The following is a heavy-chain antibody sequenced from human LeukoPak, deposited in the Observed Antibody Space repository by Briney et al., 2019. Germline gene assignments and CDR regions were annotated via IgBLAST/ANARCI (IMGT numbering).Heavy chain of an antibody. Sequence: KPSETLSLTCTVSGYSISSGYYWGWTRQPPGKGLEWIGSIYHSGSTYYNPSLKSRVTISVDTSKDQFSLKLSSVTAADTAVYYCARPMVLSSSHGDYWGQGTLVTVSS. V-gene: IGHV4-38-2*02. J-gene: IGHJ4*02. CDR3: ARPMVLSSSHGDY. CDR1: GYSISSGYY. D-gene: IGHD6-13*01. CDR2: IYHSGST.